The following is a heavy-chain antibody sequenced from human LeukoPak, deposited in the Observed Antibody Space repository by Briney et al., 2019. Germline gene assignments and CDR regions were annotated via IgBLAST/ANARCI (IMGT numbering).Heavy chain of an antibody. CDR3: AKGLWFGESPFDY. CDR2: ISGSGGST. CDR1: GFTFSSYA. Sequence: GGSLRLSCAASGFTFSSYAMSWVRQAPGKGLEWVSVISGSGGSTYYADSVKGRFTISRDNSKNTLYLQMNSLRAEDTAVYYCAKGLWFGESPFDYWDQGSLVTVSS. V-gene: IGHV3-23*01. J-gene: IGHJ4*02. D-gene: IGHD3-10*01.